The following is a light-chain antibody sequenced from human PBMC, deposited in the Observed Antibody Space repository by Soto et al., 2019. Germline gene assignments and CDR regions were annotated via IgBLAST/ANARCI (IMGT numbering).Light chain of an antibody. V-gene: IGKV3-20*01. CDR2: AAS. Sequence: EIVLAQSPGTLSLSRGERATLSCRASQSFTSTYLSWYQQKPGQAPRLLFYAASSRAMGVPDRFTGSGSGTDFTLTINRLEPEDFAVYYCQHYGRSPTFGPGTKVDIK. CDR3: QHYGRSPT. CDR1: QSFTSTY. J-gene: IGKJ1*01.